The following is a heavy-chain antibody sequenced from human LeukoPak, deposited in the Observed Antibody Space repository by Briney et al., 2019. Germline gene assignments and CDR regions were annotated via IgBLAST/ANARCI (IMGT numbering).Heavy chain of an antibody. CDR2: MNPNSGNT. CDR3: ARAAQSYYDFWSGYPTGYYYYYYMDV. Sequence: ASVKVSCKASGYTFTSYDINWVRQATGQGLEWMGWMNPNSGNTGYAQKFQGRVTITRNTSISTAYMELSSLRSEDTAVYYCARAAQSYYDFWSGYPTGYYYYYYMDVWGKGTTVTVSS. J-gene: IGHJ6*03. D-gene: IGHD3-3*01. CDR1: GYTFTSYD. V-gene: IGHV1-8*01.